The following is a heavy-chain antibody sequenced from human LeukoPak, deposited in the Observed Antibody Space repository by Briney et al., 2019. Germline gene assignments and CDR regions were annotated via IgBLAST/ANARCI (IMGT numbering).Heavy chain of an antibody. Sequence: ESGTTQAYPTQTLTLACSLAGFGLSTSGEGVGWIRQPPGKALEWLALIYWEDDKRYSPSLKSRLTITKDTSKNQVVLTMTNMDPVDTATYYCARHSGWDLDLDYWGQGTLVTVSS. CDR1: GFGLSTSGEG. D-gene: IGHD6-19*01. CDR3: ARHSGWDLDLDY. V-gene: IGHV2-5*02. CDR2: IYWEDDK. J-gene: IGHJ4*02.